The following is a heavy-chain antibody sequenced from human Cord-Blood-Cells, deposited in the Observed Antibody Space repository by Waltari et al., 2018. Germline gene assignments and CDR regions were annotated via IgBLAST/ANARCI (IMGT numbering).Heavy chain of an antibody. Sequence: QVQLQQWGAGLLRPSETLSLTCAVYGWSFIRYYCSWIRQPPGKGLEWIGEINHRGSTNYTPSLKSRVTISVDTSKNQFALKLSSVSAADTAVYYCARRSKLGMNRAWVYWYFDLGGRGTLVTVSS. CDR3: ARRSKLGMNRAWVYWYFDL. V-gene: IGHV4-34*01. CDR1: GWSFIRYY. J-gene: IGHJ2*01. D-gene: IGHD7-27*01. CDR2: INHRGST.